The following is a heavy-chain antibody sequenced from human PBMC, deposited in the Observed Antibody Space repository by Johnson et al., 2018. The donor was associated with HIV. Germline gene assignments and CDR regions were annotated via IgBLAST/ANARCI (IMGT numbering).Heavy chain of an antibody. V-gene: IGHV3-30*03. D-gene: IGHD3-16*01. CDR2: ISYDGSNK. CDR3: ARAMDYDYVWGTTNAFDI. J-gene: IGHJ3*02. CDR1: GFTVSSYG. Sequence: QVQLVESGGDVVQPGKSLRLSCAASGFTVSSYGMHWVRQAPGKGLEWVAVISYDGSNKYYADSVKGRFTISRDNSKNTLSLQMNSLRAEDTAVYYCARAMDYDYVWGTTNAFDIWGQGTLVTVSS.